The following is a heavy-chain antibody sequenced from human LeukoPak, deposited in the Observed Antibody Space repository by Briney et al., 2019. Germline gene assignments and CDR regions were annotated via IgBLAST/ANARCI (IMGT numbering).Heavy chain of an antibody. V-gene: IGHV1-18*01. D-gene: IGHD6-13*01. J-gene: IGHJ4*02. CDR3: ARDVAAAGIAAHYFDY. Sequence: GRVTMTTDTSTSTAYMELRSLRSDDTAVYYCARDVAAAGIAAHYFDYWGQGTLVTVSS.